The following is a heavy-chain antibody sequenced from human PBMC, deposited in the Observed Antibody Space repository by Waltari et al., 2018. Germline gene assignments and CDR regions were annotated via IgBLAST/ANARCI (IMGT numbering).Heavy chain of an antibody. CDR2: INAGYGNT. CDR3: AREGREVATPQLNYYYYYMDV. Sequence: QVQLVQSGAEVKKPGASVTISCKASEYTFNRFAIHWVRQAPGQRLEWMGWINAGYGNTKYSQEFQGRVTITRDTSARTAYMELSGLRSEDMAIYLCAREGREVATPQLNYYYYYMDVWGRGTTVTVSS. D-gene: IGHD1-26*01. CDR1: EYTFNRFA. J-gene: IGHJ6*03. V-gene: IGHV1-3*03.